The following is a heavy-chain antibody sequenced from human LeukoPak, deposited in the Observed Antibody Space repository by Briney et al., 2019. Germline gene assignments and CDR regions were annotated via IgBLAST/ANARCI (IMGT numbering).Heavy chain of an antibody. CDR2: IKEDGSER. V-gene: IGHV3-7*01. CDR3: AREVHAAVTDFDY. Sequence: GGSLRLSCAASGFTFSRHWMSWVRQAPGKGLESVANIKEDGSERYVDSMKGRFTISRDNARNSLYLQMNSLRAEDTAVYYCAREVHAAVTDFDYWGQGTLVTVSS. J-gene: IGHJ4*02. D-gene: IGHD6-13*01. CDR1: GFTFSRHW.